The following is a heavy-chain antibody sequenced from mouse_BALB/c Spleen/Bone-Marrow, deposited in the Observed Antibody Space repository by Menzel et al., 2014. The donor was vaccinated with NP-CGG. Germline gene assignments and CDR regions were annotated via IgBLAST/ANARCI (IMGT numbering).Heavy chain of an antibody. CDR3: AKIGTTTGAMDY. CDR1: GFSLTSYG. D-gene: IGHD2-14*01. CDR2: IWRGGST. Sequence: VKLMESGPGLVQPSQSLSITCTVSGFSLTSYGVHWVRQSPGKGLEWLEVIWRGGSTDYNAAFMSRLSITKDNSKSQVFFKMNSLQADDTAIYYCAKIGTTTGAMDYWGQGTSVTVSS. V-gene: IGHV2-5*01. J-gene: IGHJ4*01.